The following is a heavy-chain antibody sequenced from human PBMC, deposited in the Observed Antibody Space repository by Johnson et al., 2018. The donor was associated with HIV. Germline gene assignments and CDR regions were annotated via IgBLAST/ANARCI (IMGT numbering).Heavy chain of an antibody. J-gene: IGHJ3*02. CDR3: ARAPIVGARRDAFDI. CDR2: ISYDASNK. Sequence: QVQLVASGGGVVQPGRSLRLSCAASRFTFSSYTMHWVRQAPGKGLEWVAVISYDASNKYYGDSVQGRFPISRAKSKNSLYLQMNSLRAEDTAVYYRARAPIVGARRDAFDIWGQGTIVTVSS. CDR1: RFTFSSYT. D-gene: IGHD1-26*01. V-gene: IGHV3-30*04.